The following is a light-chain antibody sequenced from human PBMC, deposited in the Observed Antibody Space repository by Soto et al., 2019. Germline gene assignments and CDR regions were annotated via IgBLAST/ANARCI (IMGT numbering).Light chain of an antibody. Sequence: QSVLTRPASVSGSPGQSITISCTGTSSDVGGYNYVSWYQQHPGKAPKLMIYDVSNRPSGVSNRFSGSKSGNTASLTISGLQAEDEADYYCSSYTSSEGVFRTGTKVTVL. CDR1: SSDVGGYNY. CDR3: SSYTSSEGV. CDR2: DVS. V-gene: IGLV2-14*01. J-gene: IGLJ1*01.